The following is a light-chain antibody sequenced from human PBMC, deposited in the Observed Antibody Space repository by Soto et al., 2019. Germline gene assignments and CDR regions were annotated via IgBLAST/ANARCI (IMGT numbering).Light chain of an antibody. J-gene: IGKJ3*01. V-gene: IGKV1-5*01. CDR3: QHYDIYGRLT. CDR2: DAS. Sequence: DIQMTQSPSTLSASVGDTVTISCRTSQTINNLLAWYQKKPGKAPGPLIFDASTVNPGVPSRFSGSGSGTDFTLTISDLQPDDFATYYCQHYDIYGRLTFGPGITVDIK. CDR1: QTINNL.